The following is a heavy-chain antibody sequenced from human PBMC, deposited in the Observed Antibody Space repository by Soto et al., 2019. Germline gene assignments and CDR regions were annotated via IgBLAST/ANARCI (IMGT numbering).Heavy chain of an antibody. D-gene: IGHD6-13*01. CDR2: ISAYNGNT. V-gene: IGHV1-18*01. Sequence: ASVKVSCKASGYTFTNYGISWVRQAPGQGLEWMGWISAYNGNTNYPQKFQGRVTMTTDTSTTTAYIELRSLRFDDTAVYYCAREITSSWMDVWGQGTTVTVSS. CDR3: AREITSSWMDV. CDR1: GYTFTNYG. J-gene: IGHJ6*02.